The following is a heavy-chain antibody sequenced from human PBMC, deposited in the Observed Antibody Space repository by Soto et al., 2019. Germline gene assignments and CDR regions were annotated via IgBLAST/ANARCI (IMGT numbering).Heavy chain of an antibody. CDR3: ARARGIRTSKDFDY. Sequence: QVQLVQSGAEVKKPGASVKVSCKASGYTFTSYGISWVRQAPGHGLAWMGWISAYNGNTNYAQKLQGRVTMTTDTSTSTAYMELRSLRSDDTAVYYWARARGIRTSKDFDYWGQGTLVTVSS. J-gene: IGHJ4*02. CDR1: GYTFTSYG. CDR2: ISAYNGNT. D-gene: IGHD1-20*01. V-gene: IGHV1-18*01.